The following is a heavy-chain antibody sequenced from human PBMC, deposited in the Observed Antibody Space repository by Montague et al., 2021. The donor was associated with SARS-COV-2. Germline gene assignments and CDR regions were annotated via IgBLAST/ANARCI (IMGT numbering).Heavy chain of an antibody. CDR2: IDWDDDK. D-gene: IGHD3-16*01. J-gene: IGHJ4*02. Sequence: PALVKPTQTPTLTCTFSGFSLSTSGMCVSWIRQPPGKALEWLALIDWDDDKYYSTSLKTRLTIPKDTSKNQVVLTMTNMDPVDTATYYCATTIYDYVWGTRVEFDYWGQGTLVTVSS. CDR3: ATTIYDYVWGTRVEFDY. CDR1: GFSLSTSGMC. V-gene: IGHV2-70*01.